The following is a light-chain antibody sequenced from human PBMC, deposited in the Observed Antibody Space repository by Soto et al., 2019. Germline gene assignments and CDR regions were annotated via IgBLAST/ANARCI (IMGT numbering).Light chain of an antibody. CDR1: QSTFNNY. CDR2: AAS. CDR3: QQYGSSHPIT. V-gene: IGKV3-20*01. Sequence: DISLSQSPFTLSLSPHELATISCRPIQSTFNNYLAWYQQKPGQAPRLLIYAASSRATDIPDRVSGIGSGTHFTLTISRLEPEDSAVYYCQQYGSSHPITFGQGTRLEIK. J-gene: IGKJ5*01.